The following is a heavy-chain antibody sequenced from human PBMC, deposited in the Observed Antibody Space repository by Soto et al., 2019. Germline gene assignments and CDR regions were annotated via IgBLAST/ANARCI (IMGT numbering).Heavy chain of an antibody. J-gene: IGHJ6*02. Sequence: GGSLRLSCAASGFTFSSYGMHWVRQAPGKGLEWVAVIWYDGSNKYYADSVKGRFTISRDNSKNTLYLQMNSLRAEDTAVYYCARDTRAVAEGAGDYYYYGMDVWGQGTTVTVSS. CDR3: ARDTRAVAEGAGDYYYYGMDV. D-gene: IGHD6-19*01. V-gene: IGHV3-33*01. CDR2: IWYDGSNK. CDR1: GFTFSSYG.